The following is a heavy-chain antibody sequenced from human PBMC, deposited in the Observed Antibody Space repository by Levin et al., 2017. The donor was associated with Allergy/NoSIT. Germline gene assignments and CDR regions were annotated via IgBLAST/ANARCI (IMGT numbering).Heavy chain of an antibody. J-gene: IGHJ5*02. CDR3: SRPIAVAGMHFDP. Sequence: PGGSLRLSCSASGFTFGDYATSWFRQAPGKGLEWVGFIRSEAHGGTSEYAASVKGRFIISRDESKSIAYLQMNSLKTADTAVYYWSRPIAVAGMHFDPWGQGTLVTVYS. D-gene: IGHD6-19*01. V-gene: IGHV3-49*03. CDR2: IRSEAHGGTS. CDR1: GFTFGDYA.